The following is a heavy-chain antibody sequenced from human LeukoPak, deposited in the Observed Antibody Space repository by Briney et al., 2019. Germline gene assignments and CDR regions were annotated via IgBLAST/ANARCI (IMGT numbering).Heavy chain of an antibody. Sequence: GASVKVSCKASGYTFTSYYMHWVRQAPGQGLEWMGIINPSGGSTSYAQKFQGRVTMTRDTSTSTVYMDLSSLRSEDTAVYYCARDKERFTIFDLSSCMDVWGKGTTVTVSS. CDR3: ARDKERFTIFDLSSCMDV. D-gene: IGHD3-3*01. J-gene: IGHJ6*03. CDR2: INPSGGST. CDR1: GYTFTSYY. V-gene: IGHV1-46*01.